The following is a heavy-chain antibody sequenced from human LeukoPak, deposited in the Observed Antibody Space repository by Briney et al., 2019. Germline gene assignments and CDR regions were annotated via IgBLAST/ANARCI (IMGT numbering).Heavy chain of an antibody. V-gene: IGHV1-2*02. CDR2: INPNSGGT. Sequence: ASVKVSCKASGYTFTGYYMHWVRQAPGQGLEWMGWINPNSGGTNYAQKFQGRVTMTRDTSISTAYMDLNRLRSDDTAVYYCARRYCSGGSCYSVRRYYYYMDVWGKGTTVTVSS. CDR1: GYTFTGYY. D-gene: IGHD2-15*01. J-gene: IGHJ6*03. CDR3: ARRYCSGGSCYSVRRYYYYMDV.